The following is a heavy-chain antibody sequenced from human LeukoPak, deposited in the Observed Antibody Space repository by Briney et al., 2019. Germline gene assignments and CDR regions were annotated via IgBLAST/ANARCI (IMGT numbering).Heavy chain of an antibody. Sequence: WFSAIGTAGDRYYSGSVKGRFTISRENAKNSLYLQMNSLRAGDTAVYYCARAGSGWYDFDYWGQGTLVTVSS. D-gene: IGHD6-19*01. V-gene: IGHV3-13*01. CDR2: IGTAGDR. CDR3: ARAGSGWYDFDY. J-gene: IGHJ4*02.